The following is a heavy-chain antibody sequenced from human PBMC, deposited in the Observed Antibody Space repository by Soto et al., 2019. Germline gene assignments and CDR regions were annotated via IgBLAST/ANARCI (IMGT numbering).Heavy chain of an antibody. J-gene: IGHJ4*02. D-gene: IGHD4-17*01. Sequence: GGSLRLSCVASGFTFSTYDMNWVRQGPGKGLEWVSSINRASIYIYYADSVRGRFTIPRDNAKNSLYLQMDSLRVEDTAVYYCARRTVTTYHYFDYWGQGTLVTVSS. V-gene: IGHV3-21*01. CDR2: INRASIYI. CDR3: ARRTVTTYHYFDY. CDR1: GFTFSTYD.